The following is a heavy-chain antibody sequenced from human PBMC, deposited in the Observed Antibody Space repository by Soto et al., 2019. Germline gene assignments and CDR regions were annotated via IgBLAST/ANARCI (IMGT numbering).Heavy chain of an antibody. V-gene: IGHV3-13*01. CDR3: ARGRYGGAYYFDY. CDR2: IGTAGDT. Sequence: GGSLRLSCAASGFTFSSYDMHWVRQATGKGLEWVSAIGTAGDTYYPGSVKGRFTISRENAKNSLYLQMNSLRAGDTAVYYCARGRYGGAYYFDYWGQGTLVTVSS. CDR1: GFTFSSYD. D-gene: IGHD4-17*01. J-gene: IGHJ4*02.